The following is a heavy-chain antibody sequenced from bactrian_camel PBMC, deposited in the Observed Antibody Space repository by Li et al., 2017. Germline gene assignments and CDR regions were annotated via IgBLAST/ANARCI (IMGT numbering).Heavy chain of an antibody. J-gene: IGHJ6*01. CDR2: IDRSGST. V-gene: IGHV3S53*01. CDR1: GLDFSNYC. D-gene: IGHD1*01. CDR3: TARYEFGLGACRGSADLVS. Sequence: VQLVESGGGSVQPGGSLRLSCAASGLDFSNYCMGWFRQVPGKEREVVAGIDRSGSTSYADSVKGRFTISKDNRKNILYLQMNSLTPGDTAMYYCTARYEFGLGACRGSADLVSGARGPRSPSP.